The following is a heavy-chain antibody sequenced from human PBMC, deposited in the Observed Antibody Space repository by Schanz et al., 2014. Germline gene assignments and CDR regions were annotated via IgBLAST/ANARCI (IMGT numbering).Heavy chain of an antibody. D-gene: IGHD4-17*01. CDR2: IDTAGSYT. CDR3: AKDPHRDYGGKPQAFDI. J-gene: IGHJ3*02. V-gene: IGHV3-74*01. Sequence: EVQLVESGGGFVQPGGSLRLSCAASGFTYSSYWMHWVRQAPGKGLVWVSTIDTAGSYTSYVDSVKGRFTISRDNAKNTLYLQMSRLRVEDTALYYCAKDPHRDYGGKPQAFDIWGQGTMVTVSS. CDR1: GFTYSSYW.